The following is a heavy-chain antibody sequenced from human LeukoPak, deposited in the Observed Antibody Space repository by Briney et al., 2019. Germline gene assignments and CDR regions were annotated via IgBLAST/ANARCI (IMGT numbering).Heavy chain of an antibody. CDR3: TKNVMVKRYIDY. J-gene: IGHJ4*02. V-gene: IGHV3-23*01. CDR2: SSGSGRTI. Sequence: GGSLRLSCAASGFILSNHAMSWVRQAPGGGLQWIAVSSGSGRTIEYEDSVKGRFTISRDNSKNTLSLQMNSLRVEDTAIYYCTKNVMVKRYIDYWGQGTVVTVSS. CDR1: GFILSNHA. D-gene: IGHD5-18*01.